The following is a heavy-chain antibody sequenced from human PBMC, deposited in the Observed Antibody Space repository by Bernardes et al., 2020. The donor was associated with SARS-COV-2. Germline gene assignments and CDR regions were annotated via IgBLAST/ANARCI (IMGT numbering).Heavy chain of an antibody. CDR2: ISGSGGST. Sequence: GGSLRLSCAASGFTFSSYAMSWVRQAPGKGLEWVSAISGSGGSTYYADSVKGRFTISRDNSKNTLYLQMNSLRAEDTAVYYCAKDRGEGIVVVPAAIRGDFDYWGQGTLVTVSS. CDR1: GFTFSSYA. D-gene: IGHD2-2*01. V-gene: IGHV3-23*01. J-gene: IGHJ4*02. CDR3: AKDRGEGIVVVPAAIRGDFDY.